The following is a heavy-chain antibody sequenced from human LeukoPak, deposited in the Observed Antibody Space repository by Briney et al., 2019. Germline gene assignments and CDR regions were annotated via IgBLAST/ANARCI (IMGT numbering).Heavy chain of an antibody. Sequence: PSETLSLTCTVSGGSISSSSYYWGWIRQPPGKGLEWIGSIYYSGSTYYNPSLKSRVTTSVDTSKNQFSLKLSSVTAADTAVYYCARGTAVAGTGYWGQGTLVTVSS. V-gene: IGHV4-39*07. J-gene: IGHJ4*02. CDR1: GGSISSSSYY. CDR2: IYYSGST. D-gene: IGHD6-19*01. CDR3: ARGTAVAGTGY.